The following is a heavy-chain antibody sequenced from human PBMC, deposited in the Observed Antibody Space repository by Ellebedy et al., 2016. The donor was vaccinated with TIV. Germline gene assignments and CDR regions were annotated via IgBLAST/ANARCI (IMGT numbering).Heavy chain of an antibody. D-gene: IGHD2/OR15-2a*01. J-gene: IGHJ4*02. CDR1: EYNFTNYW. V-gene: IGHV5-51*01. CDR3: ARGRNFEYLGPYDY. CDR2: IFPDDSET. Sequence: GGSLRLSXQGSEYNFTNYWIGWVRQMPGRGLEWMGIIFPDDSETRYSPSFQGQVTISADKSISTAYLQWSSLKASDTAMFYCARGRNFEYLGPYDYWGQGTLVTVSS.